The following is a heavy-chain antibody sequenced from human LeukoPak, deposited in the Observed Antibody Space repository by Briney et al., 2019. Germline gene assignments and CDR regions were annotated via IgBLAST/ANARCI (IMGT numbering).Heavy chain of an antibody. CDR2: ISAYNGNT. D-gene: IGHD3-3*01. CDR1: GYTFTSYG. Sequence: ASVKVSCKASGYTFTSYGISWVRQAPGQGLEWMGWISAYNGNTNYAQKLQGRVTMTTDTSTSTAYMELRSPRSDDTAVYYCARVYYDFWSGYEYDAFDIWGQGTMVTVSS. CDR3: ARVYYDFWSGYEYDAFDI. J-gene: IGHJ3*02. V-gene: IGHV1-18*01.